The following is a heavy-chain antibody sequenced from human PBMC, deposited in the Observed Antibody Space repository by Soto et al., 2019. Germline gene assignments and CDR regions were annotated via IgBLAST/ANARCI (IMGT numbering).Heavy chain of an antibody. D-gene: IGHD2-21*01. J-gene: IGHJ4*02. V-gene: IGHV3-30*18. CDR3: AKDGGDGSGSLGDY. Sequence: QVQLVESGGGVVQPGRSLRLSCAASGFSFSSHGMHWVRQAPGKGLEWVAVISYDGSSKYYADSVKGRLTISRDNSKNTLFLQMNSLRAEDTAVYYCAKDGGDGSGSLGDYWGQGTLVPVSS. CDR2: ISYDGSSK. CDR1: GFSFSSHG.